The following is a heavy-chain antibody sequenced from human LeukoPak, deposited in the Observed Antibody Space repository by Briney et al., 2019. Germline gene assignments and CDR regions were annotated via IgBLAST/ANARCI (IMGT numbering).Heavy chain of an antibody. CDR1: GFTVSSNSAA. CDR2: TDYRNKWYN. CDR3: ATQAFGSYYYGIAV. J-gene: IGHJ6*04. V-gene: IGHV6-1*01. Sequence: SQTLSLTCAISGFTVSSNSAAWHCIGQGPARGLEWLGWTDYRNKWYNDYAVSVKSRLTINPNTSKNQFTLQLTSVTPEDTAGYYCATQAFGSYYYGIAVCGKGTTVTVSS. D-gene: IGHD3-10*01.